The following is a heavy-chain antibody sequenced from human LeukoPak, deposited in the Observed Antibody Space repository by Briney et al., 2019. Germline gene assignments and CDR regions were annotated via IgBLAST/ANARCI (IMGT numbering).Heavy chain of an antibody. CDR1: GFTFSSYW. CDR3: AKETKYDPFDAFDI. D-gene: IGHD3-16*01. Sequence: GGSLRLSCAASGFTFSSYWMSWVRQAPGKGLEWVANIKQDGSEKYYVDSVKGRFTISRDNAKNSLYLQMNSLRAEDTAVYYCAKETKYDPFDAFDIWGQGTMVTVSS. CDR2: IKQDGSEK. V-gene: IGHV3-7*01. J-gene: IGHJ3*02.